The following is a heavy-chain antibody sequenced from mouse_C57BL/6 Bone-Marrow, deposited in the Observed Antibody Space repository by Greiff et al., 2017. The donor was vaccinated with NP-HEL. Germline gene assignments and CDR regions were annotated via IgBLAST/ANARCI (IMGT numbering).Heavy chain of an antibody. D-gene: IGHD2-2*01. CDR2: ISDGGSYT. J-gene: IGHJ3*01. V-gene: IGHV5-4*03. CDR1: GFTFSSYA. CDR3: ASYGYPAWFAY. Sequence: EVKLMESGGGLVKPGGSLKLSCAASGFTFSSYAMSWVRQTPEKRLAWVATISDGGSYTYYPDNVQGRFTISRDNAKNNLYLQMSHLKSEDTAMYYCASYGYPAWFAYWGQGTLVTVSA.